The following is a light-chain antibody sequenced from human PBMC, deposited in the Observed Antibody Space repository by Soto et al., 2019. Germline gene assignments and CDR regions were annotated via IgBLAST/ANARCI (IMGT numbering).Light chain of an antibody. CDR1: QSVRNKY. V-gene: IGKV3-20*01. J-gene: IGKJ2*01. CDR3: QQYGRSPPYT. Sequence: EVVLTQSPGTLSLSPGERATLSCRASQSVRNKYLAWYQQKPGQAPVLRIFGSSDRATGTPDRFSGSGSGPDFTLAISRLEPEDFAVYYCQQYGRSPPYTFGQGTKLELK. CDR2: GSS.